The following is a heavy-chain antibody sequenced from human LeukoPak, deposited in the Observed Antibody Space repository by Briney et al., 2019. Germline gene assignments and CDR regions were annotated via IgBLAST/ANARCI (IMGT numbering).Heavy chain of an antibody. D-gene: IGHD4/OR15-4a*01. CDR1: GYTFTSYG. V-gene: IGHV1-18*01. CDR3: ARDWSPLRAMVRGFFDY. J-gene: IGHJ4*02. CDR2: ISAYNGNT. Sequence: ASVKVSCKASGYTFTSYGISWVRQAPGQGLEWMGWISAYNGNTNYAQKLQGRVTMTTDTSTSTAYMELRSLRSDDTAVYYCARDWSPLRAMVRGFFDYWGQGTLVTVSS.